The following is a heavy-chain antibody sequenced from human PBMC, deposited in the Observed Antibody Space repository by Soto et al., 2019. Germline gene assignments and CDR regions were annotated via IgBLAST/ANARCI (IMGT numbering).Heavy chain of an antibody. Sequence: SETLSLTCTVSGGSISSGDHYWSWIRQPPGKGLEWIGYIYYSGTTYYNPSLKSRVTISVDTSENQFSLKVNSVTAADTAVYYCARALIQLWPHYYYGMDVWGQGATVTVSS. CDR3: ARALIQLWPHYYYGMDV. CDR1: GGSISSGDHY. J-gene: IGHJ6*02. V-gene: IGHV4-30-4*01. D-gene: IGHD5-18*01. CDR2: IYYSGTT.